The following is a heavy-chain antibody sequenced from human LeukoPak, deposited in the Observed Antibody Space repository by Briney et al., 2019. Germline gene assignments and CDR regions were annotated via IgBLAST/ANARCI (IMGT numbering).Heavy chain of an antibody. V-gene: IGHV3-48*03. CDR1: GFTFSSYE. CDR2: ISSSGSTI. CDR3: ARGPSEHSSGFFYYYYYMDV. J-gene: IGHJ6*03. Sequence: GGSLRLSCAASGFTFSSYEMNWVRQAPGKGLEWVSYISSSGSTIYYADSVKGRFTISRDNAKNSLYLQMNSLRAEDTAVYYCARGPSEHSSGFFYYYYYMDVWGKGTTVTVSS. D-gene: IGHD3-22*01.